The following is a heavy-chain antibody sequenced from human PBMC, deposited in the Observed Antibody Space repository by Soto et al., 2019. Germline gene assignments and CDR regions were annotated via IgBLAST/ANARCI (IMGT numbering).Heavy chain of an antibody. J-gene: IGHJ4*02. CDR1: GDSVSSNSAT. CDR3: ARDPVTAADYFDY. D-gene: IGHD6-13*01. Sequence: PSQTLSLTFAISGDSVSSNSATWNLIRQSPSRGLEWLGRTYYRSKWYYDYAVSVKSRITINPDTSKNQFSLQLNSVTPEDTAVYYCARDPVTAADYFDYWGPGTQVTVSS. CDR2: TYYRSKWYY. V-gene: IGHV6-1*01.